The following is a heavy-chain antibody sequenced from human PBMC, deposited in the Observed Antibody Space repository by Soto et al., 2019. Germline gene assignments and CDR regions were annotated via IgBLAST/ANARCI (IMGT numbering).Heavy chain of an antibody. V-gene: IGHV4-39*02. J-gene: IGHJ5*02. Sequence: SETLSLTCNVSGGSLSSSSYYWGWIRQPPGKGLEWIGSVYYTGTTYYNPSLKRRVTISVDTSKNHFSLKVTSLTAADTSVYYCARLTGAYFISTYNWFDPWGQGIQVTVSS. CDR1: GGSLSSSSYY. CDR3: ARLTGAYFISTYNWFDP. CDR2: VYYTGTT. D-gene: IGHD3-16*01.